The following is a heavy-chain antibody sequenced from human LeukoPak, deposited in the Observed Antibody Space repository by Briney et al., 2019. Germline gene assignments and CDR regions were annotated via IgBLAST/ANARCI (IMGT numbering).Heavy chain of an antibody. Sequence: SETLPLTCTVSGGSVSNTNYYWAWIRQPPGKGLEWIGSVSHSGSTYYNPSLKSRVSTSVDTSKNQFSLNLSSVIAADTAVYYCARKVVRGVICWFDDWGQRTLVTVSS. CDR3: ARKVVRGVICWFDD. CDR1: GGSVSNTNYY. J-gene: IGHJ5*02. V-gene: IGHV4-39*01. D-gene: IGHD3-10*01. CDR2: VSHSGST.